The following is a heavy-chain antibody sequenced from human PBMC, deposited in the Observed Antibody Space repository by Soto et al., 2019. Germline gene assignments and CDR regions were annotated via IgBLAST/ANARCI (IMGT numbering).Heavy chain of an antibody. V-gene: IGHV5-10-1*01. CDR1: GYSFPSYW. CDR3: ARHSLEAPPFYYYYYGMDV. J-gene: IGHJ6*02. CDR2: IDPSDSYT. D-gene: IGHD1-1*01. Sequence: PGESQQNSCKVSGYSFPSYWISWVRQMPGKGLEWMGRIDPSDSYTNYSPSFQGHVTISADKSISTAYLQWSSLKASDTAMYYCARHSLEAPPFYYYYYGMDVWGQGNTVTVSS.